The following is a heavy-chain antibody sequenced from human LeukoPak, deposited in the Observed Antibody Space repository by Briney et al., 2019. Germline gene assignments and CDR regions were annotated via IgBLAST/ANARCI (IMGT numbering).Heavy chain of an antibody. CDR1: GFTFSSYG. D-gene: IGHD1-26*01. Sequence: GGSLRLSCAASGFTFSSYGMHWVRQAPGKGLEWVAVISYDGSNKYYADSVKGRFTISRDNSKNTLYLQMNSLRAEDTAVYYCAKIEYSGTLDYWGQGTLVTVSS. CDR3: AKIEYSGTLDY. CDR2: ISYDGSNK. V-gene: IGHV3-30*18. J-gene: IGHJ4*02.